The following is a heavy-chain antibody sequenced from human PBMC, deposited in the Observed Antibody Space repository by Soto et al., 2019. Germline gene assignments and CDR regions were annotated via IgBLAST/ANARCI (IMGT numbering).Heavy chain of an antibody. D-gene: IGHD3-22*01. CDR2: ISAYNGNT. Sequence: ASVKVSCKASGYTFTSYGISWVRQAPGQGLEWMGWISAYNGNTNYAQKLQGGVTMTTDTSTSTAYMELRSLRSDDTAVYYCASWSYDTHYYDSSGYSHAFDIWGQGTMVTVSS. CDR3: ASWSYDTHYYDSSGYSHAFDI. V-gene: IGHV1-18*01. CDR1: GYTFTSYG. J-gene: IGHJ3*02.